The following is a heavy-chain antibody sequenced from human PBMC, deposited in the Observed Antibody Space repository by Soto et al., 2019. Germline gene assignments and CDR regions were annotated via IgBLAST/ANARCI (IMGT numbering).Heavy chain of an antibody. D-gene: IGHD2-15*01. CDR1: GFTFSNYS. Sequence: EVKLVESGGGLVQPGGSLRLSCVASGFTFSNYSMNWVRQAPGKGLEWVSYISTNSRTIHYADSVKGRFTISRDNAKNSLYLQMTSLRDEETAVYYCARAFAWSFDYWGQGTLLTVSP. CDR2: ISTNSRTI. J-gene: IGHJ4*02. V-gene: IGHV3-48*02. CDR3: ARAFAWSFDY.